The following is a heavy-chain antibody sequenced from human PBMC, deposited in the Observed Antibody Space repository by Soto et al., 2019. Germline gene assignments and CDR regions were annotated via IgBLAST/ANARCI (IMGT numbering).Heavy chain of an antibody. Sequence: TLSLTCTVSGCSISSGDYYWSWIRQPPGKGLEWIGYIYYSGSTYYNPSLKSRVTISVDTSKNQFSLKLSSVTAADTAVYYCARERIYGGNLADYWGQGTLVTVSS. J-gene: IGHJ4*02. CDR2: IYYSGST. CDR3: ARERIYGGNLADY. V-gene: IGHV4-30-4*01. D-gene: IGHD2-21*02. CDR1: GCSISSGDYY.